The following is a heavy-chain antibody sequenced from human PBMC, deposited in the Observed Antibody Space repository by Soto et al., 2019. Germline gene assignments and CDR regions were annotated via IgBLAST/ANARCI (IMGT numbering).Heavy chain of an antibody. J-gene: IGHJ4*02. V-gene: IGHV3-33*01. CDR1: GFTFSSYG. CDR3: ARGRLAYCGGDCYYRDY. D-gene: IGHD2-21*02. CDR2: IWYDGSNK. Sequence: QVQLVESGGGVVQPGRSLRLSCAASGFTFSSYGMHWVRQAPGKGLEWVAVIWYDGSNKYYADSVKGRFTISRDNSKTTRYLQMNSLRAEDTAVYYCARGRLAYCGGDCYYRDYWGQGTLVTVSS.